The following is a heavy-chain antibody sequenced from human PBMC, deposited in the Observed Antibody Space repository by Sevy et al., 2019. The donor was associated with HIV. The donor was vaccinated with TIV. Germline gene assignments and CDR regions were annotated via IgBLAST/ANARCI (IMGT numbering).Heavy chain of an antibody. CDR2: ISYDGSNK. V-gene: IGHV3-30-3*01. Sequence: GGSLRLSCAASGFTFSSYAMHWVRQAPGKGLEWVAVISYDGSNKYYADSVKGRFTISRDNSKNTLYLQMNSLRAEDTAVYSCAREQGWELPYYGMDVWGQGTTVTVSS. CDR1: GFTFSSYA. D-gene: IGHD1-26*01. J-gene: IGHJ6*02. CDR3: AREQGWELPYYGMDV.